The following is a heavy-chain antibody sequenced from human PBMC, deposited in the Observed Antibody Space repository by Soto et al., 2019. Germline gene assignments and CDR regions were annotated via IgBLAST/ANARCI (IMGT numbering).Heavy chain of an antibody. J-gene: IGHJ6*04. V-gene: IGHV6-1*01. Sequence: QTLSLTCAISADGVSSNSAAWNWIRQSPSRGLEWHGRTYYRYKWYNDYAVSVKSRITINPDTFKHQFSLQLTSVTPDETHVYYCARDQRRFTVTTHVDGMDVVGKRTAVTVPS. CDR1: ADGVSSNSAA. CDR3: ARDQRRFTVTTHVDGMDV. D-gene: IGHD4-17*01. CDR2: TYYRYKWYN.